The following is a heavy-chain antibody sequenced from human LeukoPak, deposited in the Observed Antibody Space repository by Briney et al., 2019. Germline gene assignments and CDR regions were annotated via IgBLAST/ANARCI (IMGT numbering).Heavy chain of an antibody. V-gene: IGHV1-2*02. CDR1: GYTFTGYY. CDR2: INPHSGGT. Sequence: GASVKVSCKASGYTFTGYYMHWVRQAPGQGLEWMGWINPHSGGTNYAQKLQGRVTMTTDTSTSTAYMELRSLRSDDTAVYYCARERVAAFSRSNWFDPWGQGTLVTVSS. J-gene: IGHJ5*02. CDR3: ARERVAAFSRSNWFDP. D-gene: IGHD2-15*01.